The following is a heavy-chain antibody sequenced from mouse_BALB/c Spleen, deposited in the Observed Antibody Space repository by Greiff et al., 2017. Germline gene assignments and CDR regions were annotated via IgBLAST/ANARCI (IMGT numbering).Heavy chain of an antibody. CDR3: ARGLGDYYFDY. J-gene: IGHJ2*01. CDR1: GFTFSSYA. D-gene: IGHD2-13*01. Sequence: EVKVVESGGGLVKPGGSLKLSCAASGFTFSSYAMSWVRQTPEKRLEWVASISSGGSTYYPDSVKGRFTISRDNARNILYLQMSSLRSEDTAMYYCARGLGDYYFDYWGQGTTLTVSS. V-gene: IGHV5-6-5*01. CDR2: ISSGGST.